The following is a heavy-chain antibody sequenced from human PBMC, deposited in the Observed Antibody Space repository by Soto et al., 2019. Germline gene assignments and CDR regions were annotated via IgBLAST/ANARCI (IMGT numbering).Heavy chain of an antibody. CDR3: ARDGSGYSTD. V-gene: IGHV3-7*01. CDR2: TNQDGRER. D-gene: IGHD5-18*01. J-gene: IGHJ4*02. CDR1: GFTFRKYW. Sequence: EVQLVESGGGLVQPGGSLRLSCVASGFTFRKYWMSWLRQAPGKGLEWVANTNQDGRERYPVDSVKGRFTISRDNAKSSMHVQMNGLRAEDAAVYYCARDGSGYSTDWGQGTPVPVSS.